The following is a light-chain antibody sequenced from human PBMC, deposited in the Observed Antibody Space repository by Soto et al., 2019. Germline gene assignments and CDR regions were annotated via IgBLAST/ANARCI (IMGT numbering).Light chain of an antibody. V-gene: IGKV3-20*01. CDR3: QQYASSPAS. CDR1: QSVTSSY. J-gene: IGKJ1*01. CDR2: DAS. Sequence: EIVLTQSPGTLSLSAGERVTLSCRASQSVTSSYLAWYQQKPGQAPRLLIYDASSRATGIPDRFSGSGSGTDFTLSINRLEPEDFAVYYCQQYASSPASFGQGTKVEIK.